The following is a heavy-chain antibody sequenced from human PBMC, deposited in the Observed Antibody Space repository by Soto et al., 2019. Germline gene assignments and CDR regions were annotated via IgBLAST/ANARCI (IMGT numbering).Heavy chain of an antibody. CDR1: GFTFSTYW. CDR2: IKQDGSEK. V-gene: IGHV3-7*04. J-gene: IGHJ4*02. Sequence: GGSLRLSCAASGFTFSTYWMTWVRQAPGKGLEWVANIKQDGSEKYYVDSVKGRFTISRDNAENSLYLQMNSLRAEDTAVYYCARGADYANYFDYWGQGPLVTVSS. CDR3: ARGADYANYFDY. D-gene: IGHD4-17*01.